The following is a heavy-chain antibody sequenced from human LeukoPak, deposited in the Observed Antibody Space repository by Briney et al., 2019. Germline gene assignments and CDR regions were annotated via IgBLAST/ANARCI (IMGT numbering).Heavy chain of an antibody. V-gene: IGHV3-30-3*01. Sequence: PGRSLRLSCAASGFTFSSYAMHWVRQAPGKGLEWVAVISYDGSNKYYADSVKGRFTISRDNSKNTLYLQMNSLRAEDTAVYYCARDRDSSGGSFDYWGQGTLVTVSS. CDR2: ISYDGSNK. CDR3: ARDRDSSGGSFDY. CDR1: GFTFSSYA. D-gene: IGHD6-6*01. J-gene: IGHJ4*02.